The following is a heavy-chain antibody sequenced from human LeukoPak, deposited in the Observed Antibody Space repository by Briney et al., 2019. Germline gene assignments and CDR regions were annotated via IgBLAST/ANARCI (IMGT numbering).Heavy chain of an antibody. CDR3: ARRRGYNCGDDAFDI. Sequence: PSETLSLTCTVSGVSISRYYWSWIRQPPGKGLEWIGYIYYRGSTNYNPSLKSRVTISVDTSKNQFSLKLSSVTAADTAVYYCARRRGYNCGDDAFDIWGQGTMVTVSS. CDR2: IYYRGST. CDR1: GVSISRYY. V-gene: IGHV4-59*08. D-gene: IGHD5-24*01. J-gene: IGHJ3*02.